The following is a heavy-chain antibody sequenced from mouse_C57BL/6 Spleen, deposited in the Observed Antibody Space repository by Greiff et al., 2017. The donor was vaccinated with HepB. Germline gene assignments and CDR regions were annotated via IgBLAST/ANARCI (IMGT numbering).Heavy chain of an antibody. Sequence: QVQLQQSGAELVMPGASVKLSCKASGYTFTSYWMHWVKQRPGQGLEWIGEIDPSDSYTNYNQKFKGKSTLTVDKSSSTAYMQLSSLTSEDSAVYYCARRTTVGAEYFDVWGTGTTVTVSS. CDR1: GYTFTSYW. J-gene: IGHJ1*03. CDR2: IDPSDSYT. V-gene: IGHV1-69*01. CDR3: ARRTTVGAEYFDV. D-gene: IGHD1-1*01.